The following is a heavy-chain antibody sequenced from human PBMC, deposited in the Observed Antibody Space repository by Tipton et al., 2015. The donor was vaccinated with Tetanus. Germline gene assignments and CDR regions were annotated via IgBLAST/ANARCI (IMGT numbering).Heavy chain of an antibody. CDR1: GHNSRSYW. V-gene: IGHV5-51*01. J-gene: IGHJ5*02. CDR3: ARLPKHYSASGST. CDR2: IYPGDSDA. Sequence: VQLVQSGAEVKKPGESLRISCKVSGHNSRSYWISWVRQMPEKGLEWMGIIYPGDSDATYSPAFQGQVTISVDKSISTAYLQWSSLKASDTAFYFCARLPKHYSASGSTWGQGTLVTVSS. D-gene: IGHD3-10*01.